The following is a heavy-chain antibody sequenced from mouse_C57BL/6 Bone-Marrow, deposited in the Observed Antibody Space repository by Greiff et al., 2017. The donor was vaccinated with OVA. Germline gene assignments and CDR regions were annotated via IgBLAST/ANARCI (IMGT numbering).Heavy chain of an antibody. CDR2: ISSGGDYI. CDR3: TRDWYGSSYNYAMDY. D-gene: IGHD1-1*01. V-gene: IGHV5-9-1*02. J-gene: IGHJ4*01. Sequence: EVMLVESGEGLVKPGGSLKLSCAASGFTFSSYAMSWVRQTPEKRLEWVAYISSGGDYIYYADTVKGRFTIPRDNARNTLYLQMSSLKSEDTAMYYCTRDWYGSSYNYAMDYWGQGTSVTVSS. CDR1: GFTFSSYA.